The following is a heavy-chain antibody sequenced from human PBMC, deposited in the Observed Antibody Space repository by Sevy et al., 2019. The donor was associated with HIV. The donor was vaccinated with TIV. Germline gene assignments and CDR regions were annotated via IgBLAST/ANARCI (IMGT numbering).Heavy chain of an antibody. Sequence: SETLSLTCTVSGGSISSSSYYWGWIRQPPGKGLEWIGSIYYSGSTYYNPSLKSRVTISVDTSMNQFSLKLSSVTAADTAVYYCARHAKYYDILTGYSIHPNNWFDPWGQGTLVTVSS. V-gene: IGHV4-39*01. CDR1: GGSISSSSYY. CDR3: ARHAKYYDILTGYSIHPNNWFDP. CDR2: IYYSGST. D-gene: IGHD3-9*01. J-gene: IGHJ5*02.